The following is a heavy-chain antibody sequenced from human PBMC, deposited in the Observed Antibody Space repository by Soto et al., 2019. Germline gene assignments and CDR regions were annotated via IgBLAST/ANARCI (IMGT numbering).Heavy chain of an antibody. CDR1: GGSVRAPDW. D-gene: IGHD1-1*01. J-gene: IGHJ5*01. CDR2: VHISGHS. V-gene: IGHV4-4*02. Sequence: SETLSLTCTLSGGSVRAPDWWNWVRQSPDKGLEWIAEVHISGHSNYNPSLRSRVSVSIDSSKNQFYLNLNSVTAADTAIYYCARVRQGCSANNCYFDPWGQGTQVTVSS. CDR3: ARVRQGCSANNCYFDP.